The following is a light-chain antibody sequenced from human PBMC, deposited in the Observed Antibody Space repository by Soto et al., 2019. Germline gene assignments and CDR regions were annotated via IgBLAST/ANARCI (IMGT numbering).Light chain of an antibody. CDR3: QQYNNWTGT. CDR1: QSLLHSNGYNY. CDR2: GAS. Sequence: DIVRTQSPLSLPVTPGEPASISCRSRQSLLHSNGYNYLDWYLQKPGQSPRLXXYGASSRATGIPVRFSVSGSGTEFTLTISSLKYEDFAVYYCQQYNNWTGTFCQGTKVDIK. J-gene: IGKJ1*01. V-gene: IGKV2-28*01.